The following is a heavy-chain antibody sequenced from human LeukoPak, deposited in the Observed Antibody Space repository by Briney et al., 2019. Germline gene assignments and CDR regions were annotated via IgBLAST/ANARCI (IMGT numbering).Heavy chain of an antibody. D-gene: IGHD1-26*01. CDR3: ARAPASSGSYAYSSDY. CDR1: GGTFSSYA. Sequence: SVKVSCKASGGTFSSYAISWVRQAPGQGLEWMGGIIPIFGTANYAQKFQGRVTITADESTSTAYTELSSLRSEDTAVYYCARAPASSGSYAYSSDYWGQGTLVTVSS. V-gene: IGHV1-69*13. CDR2: IIPIFGTA. J-gene: IGHJ4*02.